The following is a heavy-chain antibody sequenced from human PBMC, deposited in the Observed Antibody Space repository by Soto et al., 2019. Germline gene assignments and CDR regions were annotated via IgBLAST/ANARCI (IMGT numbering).Heavy chain of an antibody. CDR2: IYTSGST. V-gene: IGHV4-4*07. CDR1: GDSISSYY. J-gene: IGHJ6*02. Sequence: PSETLSLTGTVSGDSISSYYWSWIRQPAGKGLEWIGRIYTSGSTNYNPSLKSRVTMSVDTSKNQFSLKLSSVTAADTAVYYCARDLTLYYGSGSPTYGMDVWGQGTTVTVSS. CDR3: ARDLTLYYGSGSPTYGMDV. D-gene: IGHD3-10*01.